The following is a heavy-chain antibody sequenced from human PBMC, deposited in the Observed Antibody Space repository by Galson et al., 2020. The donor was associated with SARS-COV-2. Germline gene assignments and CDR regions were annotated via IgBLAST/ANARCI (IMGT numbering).Heavy chain of an antibody. V-gene: IGHV3-7*03. J-gene: IGHJ3*02. CDR1: RFTFSSYW. Sequence: GGSLRLSCAASRFTFSSYWMSWVRQAPGKGLEWVANIKEDGSEKYYVDSVKGRCAISRDNAKNSLYLQMNSLRAEDTAVYYCARGPPLYCGGDCYYVFDIWGQGTTVTVSS. CDR2: IKEDGSEK. CDR3: ARGPPLYCGGDCYYVFDI. D-gene: IGHD2-21*02.